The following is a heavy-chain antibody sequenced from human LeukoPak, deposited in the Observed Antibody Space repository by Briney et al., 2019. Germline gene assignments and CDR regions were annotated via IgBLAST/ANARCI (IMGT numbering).Heavy chain of an antibody. D-gene: IGHD6-19*01. J-gene: IGHJ4*02. V-gene: IGHV1-69*04. Sequence: SVKASCKASGGTFSSYAISWVRQAPGQGLEWMGRIIPILGIANYAQKFQGRVTITADKSTSTAYMELSSLRSEDTAVYYCARDSSGYSSGWYRIDYWGQGTLVTVSS. CDR1: GGTFSSYA. CDR3: ARDSSGYSSGWYRIDY. CDR2: IIPILGIA.